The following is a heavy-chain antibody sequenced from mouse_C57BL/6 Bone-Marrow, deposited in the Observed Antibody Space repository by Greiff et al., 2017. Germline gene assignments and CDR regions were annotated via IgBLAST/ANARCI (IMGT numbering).Heavy chain of an antibody. CDR2: ISDGGSYT. V-gene: IGHV5-4*01. J-gene: IGHJ2*01. CDR1: GFTFSSYA. Sequence: EVKLVESGGGLVKPGGSLKLSCAASGFTFSSYAMSWVRQTPEKRLEWVATISDGGSYTYYPDNVKGRFTISRDNAKNNLYLQMSHLKSEDTAMYYCAREGITTVVAGFGCWGQGTTLTVSS. CDR3: AREGITTVVAGFGC. D-gene: IGHD1-1*01.